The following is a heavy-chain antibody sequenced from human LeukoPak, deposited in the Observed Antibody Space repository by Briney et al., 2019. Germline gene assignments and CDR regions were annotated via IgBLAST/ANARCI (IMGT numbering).Heavy chain of an antibody. CDR3: ARQPAATAAFDI. V-gene: IGHV4-59*08. Sequence: PSETLSLTCTVSGGSISSYYWSWIRQPPGKGLEWIAYVHNNGETKNNPSLKSRDTISVDTPNNQISLRLSSVTAADTAMYYCARQPAATAAFDIWGLGTMVTVSS. CDR1: GGSISSYY. J-gene: IGHJ3*02. CDR2: VHNNGET. D-gene: IGHD5-18*01.